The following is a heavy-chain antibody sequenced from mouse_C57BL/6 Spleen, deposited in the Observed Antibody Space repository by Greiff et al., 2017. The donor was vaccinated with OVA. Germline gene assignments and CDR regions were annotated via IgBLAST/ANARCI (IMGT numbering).Heavy chain of an antibody. CDR1: GFNIKDYY. J-gene: IGHJ3*01. CDR2: IDPEDGDT. V-gene: IGHV14-1*01. Sequence: VQLQQSGAELVRPGASVKLSCTASGFNIKDYYMHWVKQRPEQGLEWIERIDPEDGDTEYAPKFQGKATMTADTSSNTAYLQLSSLTSEDTAVYYCTSSSSSFAYWGQGTLVTVSA. CDR3: TSSSSSFAY.